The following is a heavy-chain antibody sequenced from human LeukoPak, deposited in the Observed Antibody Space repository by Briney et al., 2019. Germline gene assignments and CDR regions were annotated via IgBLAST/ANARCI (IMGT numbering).Heavy chain of an antibody. Sequence: GGSLRLSCEASGFTLSNRWMTWVRQAPRKGLEWVATIKQGGGEKFYVDSVRGRFTISEDSAKNSLYLQMNSLRADDTAVYYCARDPFDHWGQGTLVTVSS. CDR2: IKQGGGEK. V-gene: IGHV3-7*01. CDR1: GFTLSNRW. J-gene: IGHJ5*02. CDR3: ARDPFDH.